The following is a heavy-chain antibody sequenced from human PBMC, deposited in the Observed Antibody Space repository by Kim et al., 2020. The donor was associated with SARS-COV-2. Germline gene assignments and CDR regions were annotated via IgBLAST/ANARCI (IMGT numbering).Heavy chain of an antibody. CDR1: GFTFGDYA. CDR2: ISWNSGSI. Sequence: GGSLRLSCAASGFTFGDYAMHWVRQAPGKGLEWVSGISWNSGSIGYADSVKGRFTISRDNAKNSLYLQMNSLRAEDTALYYCAKDKIFGVGFFIVPDYWGQGTLVTVSS. J-gene: IGHJ4*02. V-gene: IGHV3-9*01. D-gene: IGHD3-3*01. CDR3: AKDKIFGVGFFIVPDY.